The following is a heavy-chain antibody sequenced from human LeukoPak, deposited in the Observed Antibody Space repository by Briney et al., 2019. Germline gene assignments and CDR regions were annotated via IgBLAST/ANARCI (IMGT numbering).Heavy chain of an antibody. CDR2: SRNKANSYTT. CDR3: ARTSSGPQYFDY. J-gene: IGHJ4*02. V-gene: IGHV3-72*01. CDR1: GFTFSSHW. Sequence: GGSLRLSCAASGFTFSSHWMSWVRQAPGKGLEWVGRSRNKANSYTTEYAASVKGRFTISRDDSKNSLYLQMNSLKTEDTAVYYCARTSSGPQYFDYWGQGTLVTVSS. D-gene: IGHD6-19*01.